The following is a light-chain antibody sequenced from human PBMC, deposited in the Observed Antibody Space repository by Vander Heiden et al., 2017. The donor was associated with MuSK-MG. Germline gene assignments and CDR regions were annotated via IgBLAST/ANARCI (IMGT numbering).Light chain of an antibody. CDR1: QGIKND. CDR2: AAS. J-gene: IGKJ4*02. CDR3: VQDYNYPLT. V-gene: IGKV1-6*01. Sequence: AIQMTQSPSSLSASVGDRVTITCRANQGIKNDLGWYQQKPGKAPNLLIYAASTLQSGVPSRFSGSGFGTDFTLTISSLQPEDFATYYCVQDYNYPLTFGGGTKVEIK.